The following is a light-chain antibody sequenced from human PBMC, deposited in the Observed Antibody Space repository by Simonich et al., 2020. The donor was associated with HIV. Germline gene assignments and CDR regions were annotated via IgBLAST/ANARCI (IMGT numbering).Light chain of an antibody. CDR2: GAS. CDR1: QSVSSN. Sequence: DIVMTQSPATLSVSPGKRATLSCRASQSVSSNLAWYQQKPGQSPRLLIYGASTRAAGIPARFSGSGSGTEFSLTISSLKAEDFVVYHCQQYNNWPNTFGQGTKLEIK. V-gene: IGKV3-15*01. J-gene: IGKJ2*01. CDR3: QQYNNWPNT.